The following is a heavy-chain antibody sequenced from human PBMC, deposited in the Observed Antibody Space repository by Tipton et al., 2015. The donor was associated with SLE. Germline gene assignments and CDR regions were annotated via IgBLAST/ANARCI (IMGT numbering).Heavy chain of an antibody. CDR1: GFTFDDYA. Sequence: QLVQSGGGLVQPGRSLRLSCAASGFTFDDYAMHWVRQAPGKGLEWVSGISWNSGSIGYADSVKGRFTISRDNAKNSLYLQMNSLRAEDTALYYCAKDINGVAATLDIWGQGTMVTVSS. J-gene: IGHJ3*02. CDR2: ISWNSGSI. V-gene: IGHV3-9*01. CDR3: AKDINGVAATLDI. D-gene: IGHD2-15*01.